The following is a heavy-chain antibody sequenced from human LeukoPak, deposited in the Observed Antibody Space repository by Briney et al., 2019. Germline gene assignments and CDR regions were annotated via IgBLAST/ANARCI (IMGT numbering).Heavy chain of an antibody. V-gene: IGHV4-59*01. CDR2: IYYIGST. Sequence: SETLSLTCTVSGGSISSYYWSWIRQPPGKGLEWIGYIYYIGSTNYNPSLKSRATISVDTSKNQFSLKLSSVTAADTAVYFCARDSEPRGYSGYDYVGNWFDPWGQGTLVTVSS. D-gene: IGHD5-12*01. J-gene: IGHJ5*02. CDR3: ARDSEPRGYSGYDYVGNWFDP. CDR1: GGSISSYY.